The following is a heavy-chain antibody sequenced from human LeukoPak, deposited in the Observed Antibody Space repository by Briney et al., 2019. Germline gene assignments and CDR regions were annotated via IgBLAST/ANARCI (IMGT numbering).Heavy chain of an antibody. V-gene: IGHV3-23*01. Sequence: GGSLRLSCAASGFTFSSYSMNWVRQAPGKGLEWVSAISGSGGSTYYADSVKGRFTISRDNSKNTLYLQMNSLRAEDTAVYYCAIYSSSWFQNYFDYWGQGTLVTVSS. CDR2: ISGSGGST. D-gene: IGHD6-13*01. CDR1: GFTFSSYS. J-gene: IGHJ4*02. CDR3: AIYSSSWFQNYFDY.